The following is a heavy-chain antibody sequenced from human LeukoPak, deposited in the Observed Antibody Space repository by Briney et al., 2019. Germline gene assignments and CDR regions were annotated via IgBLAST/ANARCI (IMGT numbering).Heavy chain of an antibody. Sequence: SETLPLTCAVYGGSFSGYYWSWIRQPPGKGLELHGEINDSGSTNYNPSLKSRVTVSVDTSKNQFSLKLISVTAADTAVYYCARGRGDKQWLAPLTYWFDHWGQGTLVTVSS. D-gene: IGHD6-19*01. CDR2: INDSGST. CDR3: ARGRGDKQWLAPLTYWFDH. J-gene: IGHJ5*02. CDR1: GGSFSGYY. V-gene: IGHV4-34*01.